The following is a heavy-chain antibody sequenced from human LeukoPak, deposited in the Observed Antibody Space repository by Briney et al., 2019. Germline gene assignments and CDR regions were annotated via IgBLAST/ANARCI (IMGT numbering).Heavy chain of an antibody. CDR1: GGSISSYY. J-gene: IGHJ3*02. Sequence: SETLSLTCIISGGSISSYYWSWIRQPPGKGLEWIGYIYSSGSTNSNPSLKSRVTISVDTSKSQFSLKMTSVTAADTAVYYCARQGSGGRAFDIWGQGTMVTVSS. CDR2: IYSSGST. D-gene: IGHD1-26*01. CDR3: ARQGSGGRAFDI. V-gene: IGHV4-59*08.